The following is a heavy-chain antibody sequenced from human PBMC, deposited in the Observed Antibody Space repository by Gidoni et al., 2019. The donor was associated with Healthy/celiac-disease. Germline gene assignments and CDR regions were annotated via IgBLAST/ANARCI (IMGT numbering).Heavy chain of an antibody. CDR3: ASSGGHYDFDY. D-gene: IGHD3-3*01. J-gene: IGHJ4*02. CDR1: GFTFSSYS. CDR2: ISSSSSYI. V-gene: IGHV3-21*01. Sequence: EVQLVESGGGLVKPGGSLRLYCAASGFTFSSYSMNWVRQAPGKGLEWVSSISSSSSYIYYADSVKGRFTISRDNAKNSLYLQMNSLRAEDTAVYYCASSGGHYDFDYWGQGTLVTVSS.